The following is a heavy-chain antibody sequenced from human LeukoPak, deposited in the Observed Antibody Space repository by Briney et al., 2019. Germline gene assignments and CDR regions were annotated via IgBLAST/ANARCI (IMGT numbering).Heavy chain of an antibody. V-gene: IGHV7-4-1*02. CDR2: INTNTGNP. CDR1: GYTFTNYG. D-gene: IGHD6-19*01. Sequence: ASVKVSCKASGYTFTNYGINWVRQAPGQGLEWMGWINTNTGNPTYAQGFTGRFVFSLDTSVSTAYLQISSLKAEDTAVYYCARAVAGNYNWFDPWGQGTLVTVSS. J-gene: IGHJ5*02. CDR3: ARAVAGNYNWFDP.